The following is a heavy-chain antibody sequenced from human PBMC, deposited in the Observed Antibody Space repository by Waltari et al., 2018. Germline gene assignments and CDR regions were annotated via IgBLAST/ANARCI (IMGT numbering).Heavy chain of an antibody. CDR3: ARVIFPKYYDFWIDY. Sequence: QLQLQESGPGLVKPSETLSLTCTVSGGSISSSSYYWGWIRQPPGKGLEWIGSIYYSGSTYYNPSLKSRVTISVDTSKNQFSLKLSSVTAADTAVYYCARVIFPKYYDFWIDYWGQGTLVTVSS. J-gene: IGHJ4*02. V-gene: IGHV4-39*07. CDR2: IYYSGST. D-gene: IGHD3-3*01. CDR1: GGSISSSSYY.